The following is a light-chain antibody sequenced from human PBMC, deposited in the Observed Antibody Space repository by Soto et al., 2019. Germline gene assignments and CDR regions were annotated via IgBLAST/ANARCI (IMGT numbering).Light chain of an antibody. CDR1: SSDVGGYNS. V-gene: IGLV2-14*01. CDR3: SSYASGGTYV. CDR2: DVT. J-gene: IGLJ1*01. Sequence: QSALTQPASVSGSPWQSIAISCTGTSSDVGGYNSVSWYQQHPGKAPKLMIYDVTNRPSGVSNRFSGSKSGNTASLTISGLQAEDEADYYCSSYASGGTYVFGTGTKVTV.